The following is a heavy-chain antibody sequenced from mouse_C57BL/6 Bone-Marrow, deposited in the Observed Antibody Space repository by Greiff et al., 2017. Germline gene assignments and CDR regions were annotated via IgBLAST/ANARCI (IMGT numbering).Heavy chain of an antibody. CDR2: IHPNSGST. CDR3: ATTARRAWFAY. J-gene: IGHJ3*01. D-gene: IGHD1-2*01. CDR1: GYTFTSYW. Sequence: QVQLQQPGAELVKPGASVKLSCKASGYTFTSYWMHWVKQRPGQGLEWIGMIHPNSGSTNYNEKFKSKATLTVDKSSSTAYMQLSSLTSEDSAVYYWATTARRAWFAYWGQGTLVTVAA. V-gene: IGHV1-64*01.